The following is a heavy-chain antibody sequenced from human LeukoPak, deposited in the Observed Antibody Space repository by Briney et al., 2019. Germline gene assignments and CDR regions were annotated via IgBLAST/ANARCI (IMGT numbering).Heavy chain of an antibody. Sequence: ASVKVSFQASGYTFTGYYMHGVRQAPGQGLAWMGWINPNSCGTNYAQKFQGRVTMTRDTSISTAYMELSRLRSDDTAVYYCARDDHSPYYYDSSGRNWFDPWGQGTLVTVSS. V-gene: IGHV1-2*02. CDR3: ARDDHSPYYYDSSGRNWFDP. CDR1: GYTFTGYY. D-gene: IGHD3-22*01. CDR2: INPNSCGT. J-gene: IGHJ5*02.